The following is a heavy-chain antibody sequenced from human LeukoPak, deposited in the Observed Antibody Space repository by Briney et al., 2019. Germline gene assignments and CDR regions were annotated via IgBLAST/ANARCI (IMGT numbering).Heavy chain of an antibody. D-gene: IGHD5-24*01. J-gene: IGHJ6*04. V-gene: IGHV4-59*01. CDR2: IYYSGST. CDR3: ARDGWNYYYYGMDV. Sequence: SETLSLTCPVSGGSISSYYWSWIRQPPGKGLDWIGYIYYSGSTNYNPSRNSRVTISVHTSKNQFSLKLSSVTAADTAVYYCARDGWNYYYYGMDVWGKGTTVTVSS. CDR1: GGSISSYY.